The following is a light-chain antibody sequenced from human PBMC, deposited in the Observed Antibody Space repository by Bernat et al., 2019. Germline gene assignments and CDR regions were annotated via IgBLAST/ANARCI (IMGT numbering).Light chain of an antibody. J-gene: IGKJ4*01. V-gene: IGKV1-39*01. CDR2: GAS. CDR3: QQSYSTPLT. Sequence: DIQMTQSPSSLSASVGDTVTITCRAGRSISSYLNWYQQKPGKAPKFLIYGASTLHTGVPSRFSASGSGTDFTLTISSLHPEDVATYYCQQSYSTPLTFGGGTTVELK. CDR1: RSISSY.